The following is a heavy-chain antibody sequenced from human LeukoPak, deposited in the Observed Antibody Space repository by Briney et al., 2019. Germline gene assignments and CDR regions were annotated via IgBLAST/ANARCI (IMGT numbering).Heavy chain of an antibody. J-gene: IGHJ4*02. CDR3: ARVPRRGGSYYYFDY. Sequence: ASVKVSCKASGYTFTGYYMHWVRQAPGQGLEWMGWINPNSGGTNYAQKFQGRVTMTRDTSISTAYMELSRLRSDDTAVYYCARVPRRGGSYYYFDYWGQGTLVTVSS. CDR1: GYTFTGYY. D-gene: IGHD1-26*01. CDR2: INPNSGGT. V-gene: IGHV1-2*02.